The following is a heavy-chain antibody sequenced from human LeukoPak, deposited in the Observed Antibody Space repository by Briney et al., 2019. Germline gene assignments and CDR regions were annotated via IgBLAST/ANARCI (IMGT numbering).Heavy chain of an antibody. D-gene: IGHD3-16*02. CDR3: AKSAWGSYRFDFDY. Sequence: PGGSLRLSCAVSGFTVSGNYIGWVRQAPGKGLEWVSLIYSGGTTYYADSVKGRFTISRDNSKNTLYLQMNSLRAEDTAVYYCAKSAWGSYRFDFDYWGQGTLVTVSS. J-gene: IGHJ4*02. CDR1: GFTVSGNY. V-gene: IGHV3-53*01. CDR2: IYSGGTT.